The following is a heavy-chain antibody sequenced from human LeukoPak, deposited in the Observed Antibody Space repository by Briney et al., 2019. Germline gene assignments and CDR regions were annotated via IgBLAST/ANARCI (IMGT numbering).Heavy chain of an antibody. CDR1: GFTVSSNY. D-gene: IGHD1-26*01. Sequence: AGGSLRLSCAASGFTVSSNYMSWVRQAPGKGLEWVSVIYSGGSTYYADSVKGRFTISRDNSKNTLYLQMNSLRAEDAAVYYCARAIVGATDDAFDIWGQGAMVTVSS. CDR3: ARAIVGATDDAFDI. CDR2: IYSGGST. V-gene: IGHV3-53*01. J-gene: IGHJ3*02.